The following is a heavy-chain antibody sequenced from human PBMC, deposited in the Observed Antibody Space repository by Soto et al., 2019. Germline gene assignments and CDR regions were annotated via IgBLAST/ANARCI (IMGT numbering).Heavy chain of an antibody. J-gene: IGHJ4*02. CDR2: RYYSEST. Sequence: SETLSLTCTVSGGSITTGGYYWSWIRQLPGKGLEWIGHRYYSESTYYNPSLKSRVSISLDTSKNQFSLKLSFVTAADTAMYYCARNKCSGGSCYSWSLDYWGQGTPVTVSS. CDR1: GGSITTGGYY. D-gene: IGHD2-15*01. CDR3: ARNKCSGGSCYSWSLDY. V-gene: IGHV4-31*03.